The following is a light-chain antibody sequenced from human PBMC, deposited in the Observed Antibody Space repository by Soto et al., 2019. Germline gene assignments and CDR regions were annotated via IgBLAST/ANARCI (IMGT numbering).Light chain of an antibody. Sequence: EIVLTQSPGTPSLSPGERATLSCRASQSVGSKYLAWYQQKPGQAPRLLIYGVSGRATGIPDRFSGSGSGTDFTLTISRLEPEDFAVYSCQQYGNSPWTFGQGTKVDIK. J-gene: IGKJ1*01. CDR3: QQYGNSPWT. CDR2: GVS. CDR1: QSVGSKY. V-gene: IGKV3-20*01.